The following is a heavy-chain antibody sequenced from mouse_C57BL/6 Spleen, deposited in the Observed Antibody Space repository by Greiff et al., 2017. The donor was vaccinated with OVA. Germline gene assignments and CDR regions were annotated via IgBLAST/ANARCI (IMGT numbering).Heavy chain of an antibody. V-gene: IGHV1-82*01. CDR3: ARASYYYGSSYVGAMDY. Sequence: VQLPQSGPELVKPGASVKISCKASGYAFSSSWMNWVKQRPGKGLEWIGRIYPGDGDTNYNGKFKGKATLTADKSSSTAYMQLSSLTSEDSAVYFCARASYYYGSSYVGAMDYWGQGTSVTVSS. CDR2: IYPGDGDT. D-gene: IGHD1-1*01. J-gene: IGHJ4*01. CDR1: GYAFSSSW.